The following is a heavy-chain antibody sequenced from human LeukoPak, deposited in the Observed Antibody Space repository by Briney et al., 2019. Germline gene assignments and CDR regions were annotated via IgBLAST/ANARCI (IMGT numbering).Heavy chain of an antibody. V-gene: IGHV4-34*01. Sequence: SETLSLTCAVYGGSFSGYYWSWIRQPPGKGLEWIGEINHSGSTNYNPSPKSRVTISVDTSKNQFSLKLSSVTAADTAVYYCAREERAVSYYFDYWGQGTLVTVSS. CDR2: INHSGST. CDR3: AREERAVSYYFDY. D-gene: IGHD2-8*01. CDR1: GGSFSGYY. J-gene: IGHJ4*02.